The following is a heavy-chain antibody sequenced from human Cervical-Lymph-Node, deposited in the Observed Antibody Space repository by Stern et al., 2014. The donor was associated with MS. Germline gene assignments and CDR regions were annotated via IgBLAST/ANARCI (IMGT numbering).Heavy chain of an antibody. Sequence: VQLVESGAEVKKPGSSVKVSCKASGGTFSSYKISWVRQAPGQGLEWMGGIIPTFDTPTYAQKFQDRVTISADESTSTAYMELSTLKSEDTAIYFCARAYTYYSHSAAYWGQGTLVTVSS. CDR3: ARAYTYYSHSAAY. V-gene: IGHV1-69*01. CDR2: IIPTFDTP. CDR1: GGTFSSYK. J-gene: IGHJ4*02. D-gene: IGHD3-22*01.